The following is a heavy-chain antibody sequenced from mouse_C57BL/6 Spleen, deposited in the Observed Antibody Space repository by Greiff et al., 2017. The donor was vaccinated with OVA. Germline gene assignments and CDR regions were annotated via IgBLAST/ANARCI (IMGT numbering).Heavy chain of an antibody. CDR2: ISSGGSYT. V-gene: IGHV5-6*01. J-gene: IGHJ1*03. CDR3: ARHGSMVTTNWYFDV. Sequence: EVHLVESGGDLVKPGGSLKLSCAASGFTFSSYGMSWVRQTPDKRLEWVATISSGGSYTYYPDSLKGRFTISRDNAKNTLYLQMSSLKSEDTAMYYCARHGSMVTTNWYFDVWGTGTTVTVSS. CDR1: GFTFSSYG. D-gene: IGHD2-2*01.